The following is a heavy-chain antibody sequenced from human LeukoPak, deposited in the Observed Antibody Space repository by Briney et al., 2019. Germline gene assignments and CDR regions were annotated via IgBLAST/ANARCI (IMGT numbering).Heavy chain of an antibody. CDR2: INPNSGGT. D-gene: IGHD2-2*01. CDR1: GYTFTGYY. CDR3: AKDRGHCSSTSCPLSAFDI. Sequence: ASVKVSCRASGYTFTGYYMHWVRQAPGQGLEWMGWINPNSGGTNYAQKFQGRVTMTRDTSISTAYMELSRLRPDDTAVYYCAKDRGHCSSTSCPLSAFDIWGQGTMVAVSS. J-gene: IGHJ3*02. V-gene: IGHV1-2*02.